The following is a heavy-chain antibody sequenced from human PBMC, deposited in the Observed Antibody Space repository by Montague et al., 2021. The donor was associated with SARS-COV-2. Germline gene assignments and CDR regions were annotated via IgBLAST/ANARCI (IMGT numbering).Heavy chain of an antibody. V-gene: IGHV3-53*01. CDR1: GFTFSDYK. CDR3: ARDFGESRDH. D-gene: IGHD3-10*01. CDR2: IYSSGRT. J-gene: IGHJ4*02. Sequence: SLRLSCAASGFTFSDYKMNWVRQAPGKGLEWVSLIYSSGRTSYADSVKGRFTMSRDNSKNTLYLQMNSLRAEDTAVYYCARDFGESRDHWGQGTLVTVSS.